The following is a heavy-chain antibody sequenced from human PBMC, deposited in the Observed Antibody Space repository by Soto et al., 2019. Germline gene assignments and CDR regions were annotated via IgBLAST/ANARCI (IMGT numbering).Heavy chain of an antibody. Sequence: PGGSLRLSCAASGFTFSSYWMSWVRQAPGKGLEWVANIKQDGSEKYYVDSVKGRFTISRDNAKNSLYLQMNSLRAEDTAVYYCARDRYEQWLARGDYWGQGTLVTVSS. CDR1: GFTFSSYW. D-gene: IGHD6-19*01. V-gene: IGHV3-7*05. J-gene: IGHJ4*02. CDR3: ARDRYEQWLARGDY. CDR2: IKQDGSEK.